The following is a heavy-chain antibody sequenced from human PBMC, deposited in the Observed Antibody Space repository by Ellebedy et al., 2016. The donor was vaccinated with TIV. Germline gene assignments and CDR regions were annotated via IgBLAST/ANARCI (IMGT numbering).Heavy chain of an antibody. J-gene: IGHJ6*02. CDR1: GYTFTSYY. V-gene: IGHV1-46*01. CDR3: AGGWQLVRYYYYGMDV. CDR2: INPSGGST. D-gene: IGHD6-6*01. Sequence: AASVKVSCKASGYTFTSYYMHWVRQAPGQGLEWMGIINPSGGSTSYAQKFQGRVTMTRDTSTSTVYMELSSLRSEDTAVYYCAGGWQLVRYYYYGMDVWGQGTTVTVSS.